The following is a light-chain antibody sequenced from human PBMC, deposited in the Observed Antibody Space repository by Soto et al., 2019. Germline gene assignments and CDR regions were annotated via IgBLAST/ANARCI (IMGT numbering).Light chain of an antibody. J-gene: IGKJ2*01. CDR1: QRISVH. Sequence: DIQMTQSPSSLSASVGDTVTITCRARQRISVHLNWYQQKPGKVPKLLIYAASYLQSGVPSRFSGSGSETDFALTISSLQPEDFATYYCQQSYITPYTFGQGTKLEIK. CDR3: QQSYITPYT. CDR2: AAS. V-gene: IGKV1-39*01.